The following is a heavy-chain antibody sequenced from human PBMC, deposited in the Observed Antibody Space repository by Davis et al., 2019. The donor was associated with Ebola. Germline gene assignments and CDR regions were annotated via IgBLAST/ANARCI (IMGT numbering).Heavy chain of an antibody. Sequence: GESLKISCAASGFTFKTYWMSWVRQAPGKGLEWVANIDPGGGEQYYVKSVKGRFTISRDNAKSSLYLEMNSLRVEDTAVYYCARQDGANSDAFDMWGQGTLVTVSS. D-gene: IGHD4-23*01. V-gene: IGHV3-7*01. CDR2: IDPGGGEQ. J-gene: IGHJ3*02. CDR3: ARQDGANSDAFDM. CDR1: GFTFKTYW.